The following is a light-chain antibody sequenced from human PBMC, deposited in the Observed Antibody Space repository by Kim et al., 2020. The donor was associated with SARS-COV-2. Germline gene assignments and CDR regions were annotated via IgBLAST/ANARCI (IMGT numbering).Light chain of an antibody. CDR2: DDD. Sequence: QSALTQPPSVSAAPGQKVTISCSGSSSNIGNNFVSWYQHLPGTAPKLLIYDDDKRPSGIPDRFSGSKSGTSATLGITGPQAGDEADYYCGTWDSSLSAVFGRGTQLTVL. J-gene: IGLJ2*01. CDR1: SSNIGNNF. V-gene: IGLV1-51*01. CDR3: GTWDSSLSAV.